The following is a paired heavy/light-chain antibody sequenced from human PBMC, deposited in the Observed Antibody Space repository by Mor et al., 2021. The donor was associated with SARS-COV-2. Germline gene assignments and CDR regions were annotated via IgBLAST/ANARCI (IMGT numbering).Light chain of an antibody. CDR3: QKYDNAFRT. V-gene: IGKV1-27*01. CDR2: GAS. CDR1: DDIRNS. Sequence: DIQMTQSPSSLSASVGDRVTITCRASDDIRNSLAWYQQKPGKVPKLLIYGASTLQSGVPSRFSGSGSGTEFTLTISRLQPEDVATYYCQKYDNAFRTFGQGTKVEIK. J-gene: IGKJ1*01.
Heavy chain of an antibody. V-gene: IGHV3-30*02. J-gene: IGHJ4*02. CDR3: AKDSVGRNWPNDS. CDR2: IQYDGNKE. D-gene: IGHD1-1*01. CDR1: GFTFSNYG. Sequence: QVQLVESGGGVVQPGGSLRLSCAASGFTFSNYGMHWVRQAPGKGLEWVSFIQYDGNKELYVDSVKGRFTISRDNSKTTLYLQMNSLRLEDTAVYYCAKDSVGRNWPNDSWGQGALVIVSS.